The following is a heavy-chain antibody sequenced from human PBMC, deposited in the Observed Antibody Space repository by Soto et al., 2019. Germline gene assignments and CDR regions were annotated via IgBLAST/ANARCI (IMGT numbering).Heavy chain of an antibody. CDR3: ARDRTDSGYYTNWLDP. V-gene: IGHV1-69*06. CDR2: IIPIFGTT. CDR1: GGTFGSDS. Sequence: SVKVSCKASGGTFGSDSITWVRQAPGQGLEWVGRIIPIFGTTNYAQNLQGRVTISAGKSALTSYMELHSLTSDDTALYYCARDRTDSGYYTNWLDPWGQGTQVTVSS. J-gene: IGHJ5*02. D-gene: IGHD3-22*01.